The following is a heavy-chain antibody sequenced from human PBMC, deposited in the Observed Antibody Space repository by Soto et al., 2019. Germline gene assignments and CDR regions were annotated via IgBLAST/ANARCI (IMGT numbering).Heavy chain of an antibody. CDR3: AKWRAAAGKDYYYGMDV. D-gene: IGHD6-13*01. CDR2: ISGSGGST. CDR1: GFTFSSYA. J-gene: IGHJ6*02. Sequence: GSLRLSCAASGFTFSSYAMSWVRQAPGKGLEWVSAISGSGGSTYYADSVKGRFTISRDNSKNTLYLQMNSLRAEDTAVYYCAKWRAAAGKDYYYGMDVWGQGTTVTVSS. V-gene: IGHV3-23*01.